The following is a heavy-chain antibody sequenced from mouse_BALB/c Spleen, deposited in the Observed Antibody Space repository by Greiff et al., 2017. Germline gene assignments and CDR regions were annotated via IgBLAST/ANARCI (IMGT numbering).Heavy chain of an antibody. CDR1: GFTFNTYA. Sequence: EVQLVESGGGLVQPKGSLKLSCAASGFTFNTYAMNWVRQAPGKGLEWVARIRSKSNNYATYYADSVKDRFTISRDDSQSMLYLQMNNLKTEDTAMYYCVRHEYRYDYAMDYWGQGTSVTVSS. J-gene: IGHJ4*01. V-gene: IGHV10-1*02. D-gene: IGHD2-14*01. CDR3: VRHEYRYDYAMDY. CDR2: IRSKSNNYAT.